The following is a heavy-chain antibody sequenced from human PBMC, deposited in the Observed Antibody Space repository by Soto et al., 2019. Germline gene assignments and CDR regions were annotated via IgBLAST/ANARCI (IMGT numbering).Heavy chain of an antibody. CDR2: INHGGST. D-gene: IGHD3-3*01. J-gene: IGHJ5*02. CDR3: ARARDNNGYYSGRRHNWLDP. CDR1: GGSFIGYY. V-gene: IGHV4-34*01. Sequence: SSETLSLTCAVSGGSFIGYYWSWIRQPPGKGLEWIGEINHGGSTTYNPSFKSRVTISLDTSKDQFSLNLTSVTAADTAMYFCARARDNNGYYSGRRHNWLDPWGQGTRVTVSS.